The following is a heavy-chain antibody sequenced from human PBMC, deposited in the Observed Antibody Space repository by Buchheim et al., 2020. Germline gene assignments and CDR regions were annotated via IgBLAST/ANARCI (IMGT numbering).Heavy chain of an antibody. J-gene: IGHJ6*02. D-gene: IGHD4-17*01. CDR1: GFTFSSYG. Sequence: QVQLVESGGGVVQPGRSLRLSCAASGFTFSSYGMHWVRQAPGKGLEWVAVISYDGSNKYYADSVKGRFTISSDNSKNTLYLQMNSLRAEDTAVYYCAKDAGYGPHLLDYYYGMDVWGQGTT. V-gene: IGHV3-30*18. CDR3: AKDAGYGPHLLDYYYGMDV. CDR2: ISYDGSNK.